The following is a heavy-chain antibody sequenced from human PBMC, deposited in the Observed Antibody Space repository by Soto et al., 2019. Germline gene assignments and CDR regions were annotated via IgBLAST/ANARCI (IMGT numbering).Heavy chain of an antibody. Sequence: GGSLRLSCAASGFTFSSYAMHWVRQAPGKGLEWVAVISYDGSNKYYADSVKGRFTISRDNSKNTLYLQMNSLRAEDTAVYYYARGGIQLWLRNYFDYWGQGTLVTVSS. J-gene: IGHJ4*02. D-gene: IGHD5-18*01. CDR1: GFTFSSYA. V-gene: IGHV3-30-3*01. CDR2: ISYDGSNK. CDR3: ARGGIQLWLRNYFDY.